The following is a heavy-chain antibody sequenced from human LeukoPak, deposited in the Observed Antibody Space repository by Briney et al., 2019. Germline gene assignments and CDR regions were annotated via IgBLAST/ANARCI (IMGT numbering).Heavy chain of an antibody. CDR2: IYHSGST. J-gene: IGHJ4*02. V-gene: IGHV4-38-2*02. CDR1: GYSISSGYY. Sequence: SETLSLTCTVSGYSISSGYYWGWIRQPPGKGLEWIGSIYHSGSTYYNPSLKSRVTMSVDTSKNQFSLKLSSVTAADTAVYYCASSTSGIGFDYWGQGTLVTVSS. CDR3: ASSTSGIGFDY. D-gene: IGHD3-10*01.